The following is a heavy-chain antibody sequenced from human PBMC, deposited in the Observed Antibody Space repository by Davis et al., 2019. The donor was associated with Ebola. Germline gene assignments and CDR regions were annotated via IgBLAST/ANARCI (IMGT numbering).Heavy chain of an antibody. D-gene: IGHD1-7*01. J-gene: IGHJ6*02. CDR2: IYYSGST. Sequence: SETLSLTCTVSGGSISSGDYYWSWIRQPPGKGLEWIGYIYYSGSTYYNPSLKSRVTISVDTSKNQFSLKLSSVTAADTAVYYCARDSSSPRWNYVFYYYGMDVWGQGTTVTVSS. V-gene: IGHV4-30-4*01. CDR1: GGSISSGDYY. CDR3: ARDSSSPRWNYVFYYYGMDV.